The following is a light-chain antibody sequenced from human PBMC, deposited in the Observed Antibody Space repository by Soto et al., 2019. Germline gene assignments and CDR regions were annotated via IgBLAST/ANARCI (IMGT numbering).Light chain of an antibody. V-gene: IGLV2-14*01. Sequence: HSVLTQPASVSGSPGQSITISCTGTSSDVGVYNYVSWYRQHPGKAPKLMIYEVSYRPSGVSNRFSGSKSGNTASLTISGLQAEDEADYYCSSYTSSSTYVFGTGTKVTVL. CDR2: EVS. CDR3: SSYTSSSTYV. CDR1: SSDVGVYNY. J-gene: IGLJ1*01.